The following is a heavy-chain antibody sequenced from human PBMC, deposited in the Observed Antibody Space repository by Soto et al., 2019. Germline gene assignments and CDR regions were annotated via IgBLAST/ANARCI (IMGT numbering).Heavy chain of an antibody. CDR1: GFTFGDYS. V-gene: IGHV3-49*03. CDR3: TRDLLGVRAFDX. D-gene: IGHD3-16*01. Sequence: GGSLRLSCTTSGFTFGDYSVSWLRQAPGKGLEWVSFIRSKASGGTAEYAASVKGRFTISRDDSKSIAYLQMNSLKIEDTAVYYCTRDLLGVRAFDXWGQGTMVTVSS. J-gene: IGHJ3*02. CDR2: IRSKASGGTA.